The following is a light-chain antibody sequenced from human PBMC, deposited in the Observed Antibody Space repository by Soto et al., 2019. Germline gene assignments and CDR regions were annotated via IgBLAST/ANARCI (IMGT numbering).Light chain of an antibody. CDR1: QSVSSN. V-gene: IGKV3-20*01. CDR2: DAS. Sequence: TQSPATLSVSPGERATLSCRASQSVSSNLAWYQQKPGQAPRLLIYDASSRATGIPDRFSGSGSGTDFILTISRLETEDFAVYYCQQYGSSPITFGQGTRLEIK. CDR3: QQYGSSPIT. J-gene: IGKJ5*01.